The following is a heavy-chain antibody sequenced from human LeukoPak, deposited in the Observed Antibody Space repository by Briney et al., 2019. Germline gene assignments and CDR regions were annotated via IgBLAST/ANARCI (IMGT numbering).Heavy chain of an antibody. J-gene: IGHJ4*02. D-gene: IGHD6-6*01. CDR2: INTDGSST. Sequence: GGSLRLSCAASGFTFSSYWMHWVRQAPGKGLVWVSRINTDGSSTSYADSVKGRFTISRDNAKNTLYLQMNSLRAEDTAVYCCARVRSIAALGPFDYWGQGTLVTVSS. V-gene: IGHV3-74*01. CDR3: ARVRSIAALGPFDY. CDR1: GFTFSSYW.